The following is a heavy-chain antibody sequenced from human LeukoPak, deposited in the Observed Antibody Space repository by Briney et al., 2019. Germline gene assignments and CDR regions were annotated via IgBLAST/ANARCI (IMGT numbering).Heavy chain of an antibody. J-gene: IGHJ2*01. D-gene: IGHD1-26*01. CDR3: ARGWVWEHPYWYFDL. Sequence: GASVKVSCKASGYTFTGYYMHWVRQAPGQGLEWMGWINPNSGGTNYAQKFQGRVTMTRDTSISTAYMELSRLRSDDTAVYYCARGWVWEHPYWYFDLWGRGTLVTVSS. CDR1: GYTFTGYY. CDR2: INPNSGGT. V-gene: IGHV1-2*02.